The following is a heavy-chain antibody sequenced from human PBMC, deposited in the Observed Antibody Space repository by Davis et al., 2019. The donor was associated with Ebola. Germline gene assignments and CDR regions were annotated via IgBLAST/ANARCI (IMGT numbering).Heavy chain of an antibody. Sequence: PGGSLRLSCKASGYSFTSYWIGWVRQMPGKGLEWMGIIYPGDSDTRYSPSFQGQVTVSADKSFSTAYLQWSGLKASDTAMYYCARMGKSYYDSLWDYWGQGTLVTVSS. J-gene: IGHJ4*02. CDR2: IYPGDSDT. CDR1: GYSFTSYW. V-gene: IGHV5-51*01. CDR3: ARMGKSYYDSLWDY. D-gene: IGHD3-10*01.